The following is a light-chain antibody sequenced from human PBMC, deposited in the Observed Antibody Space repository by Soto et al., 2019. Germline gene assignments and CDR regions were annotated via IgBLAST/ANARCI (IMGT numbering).Light chain of an antibody. CDR2: EVS. V-gene: IGLV2-14*01. Sequence: QSALTQPASVSGSPGQSITISCTGTNSDVGGYNYVSWYQQHPGKAPKLLIYEVSNRPSGVSNRFSASKSGDTAALTISGLQTEDEADYYCSSFTRSSTWLFGGGTKLTV. CDR3: SSFTRSSTWL. J-gene: IGLJ3*02. CDR1: NSDVGGYNY.